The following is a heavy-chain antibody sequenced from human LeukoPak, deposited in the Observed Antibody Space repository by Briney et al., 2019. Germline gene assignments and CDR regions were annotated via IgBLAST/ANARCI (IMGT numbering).Heavy chain of an antibody. CDR2: IRYDGSNK. V-gene: IGHV3-30*02. J-gene: IGHJ4*02. CDR3: AKDGYDSSGYYSLDY. D-gene: IGHD3-22*01. CDR1: GFTFSSYG. Sequence: GGSLRLSCAASGFTFSSYGMHWVRQAPGKGGGGGAFIRYDGSNKYYADSVKGRFTISRDNSKKTLYLQMNSLRAEDTAVYYCAKDGYDSSGYYSLDYWGQGTLVTVSS.